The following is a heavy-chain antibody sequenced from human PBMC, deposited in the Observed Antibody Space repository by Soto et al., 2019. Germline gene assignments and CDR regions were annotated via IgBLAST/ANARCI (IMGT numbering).Heavy chain of an antibody. CDR2: IYYSGST. Sequence: KSSETLSLTCTVSGGSISSYYWSWIRQPPGKGLEWIGYIYYSGSTNYNPSLKSRVTISVDTSKNQFSLKLSSVTAADTAVYCCARNWDYDILTGYYKGWFDPWGQGTLLTVSS. CDR1: GGSISSYY. V-gene: IGHV4-59*01. D-gene: IGHD3-9*01. CDR3: ARNWDYDILTGYYKGWFDP. J-gene: IGHJ5*02.